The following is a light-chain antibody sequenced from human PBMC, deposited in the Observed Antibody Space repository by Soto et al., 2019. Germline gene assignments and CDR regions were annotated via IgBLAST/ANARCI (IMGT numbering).Light chain of an antibody. CDR3: SSYTSNSTLVV. J-gene: IGLJ2*01. V-gene: IGLV2-14*01. CDR2: EVS. Sequence: QSVLTQPASVSGSPGQSITISCTGTSSDVGSYNYVSWYQQHPGKAPKLMIYEVSNRPSGVSNRFSGSKSGNTASLTISGLQSEDEADYYCSSYTSNSTLVVFGGGIKLTV. CDR1: SSDVGSYNY.